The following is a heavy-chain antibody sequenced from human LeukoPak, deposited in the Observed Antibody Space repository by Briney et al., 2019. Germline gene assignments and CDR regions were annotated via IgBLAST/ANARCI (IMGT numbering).Heavy chain of an antibody. V-gene: IGHV4-39*07. J-gene: IGHJ4*02. CDR1: GGSISSTYYY. CDR3: ARDSGGAGHDY. CDR2: FHYSGSN. Sequence: PSETLSLTCTVSGGSISSTYYYWGWIRQPPGKGLEWIGNFHYSGSNSYNPSLKSRVTISADTSKNQFSLKLSSVTAADTAVYYCARDSGGAGHDYWGQGTLVTVSS. D-gene: IGHD2-15*01.